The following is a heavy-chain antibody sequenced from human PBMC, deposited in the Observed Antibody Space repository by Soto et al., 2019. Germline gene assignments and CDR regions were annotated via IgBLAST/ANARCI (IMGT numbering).Heavy chain of an antibody. D-gene: IGHD3-9*01. CDR2: ISYDGSNK. Sequence: GGSLRLSCAASGFIFSTYSMNWVRQTPGKGLEWVAVISYDGSNKYYADSVKGRFTISRDNSKNTLYLQMNSLRAEDTAVYYCARGVGYYDILSGTYAFDICGEGTMVTVSS. CDR1: GFIFSTYS. J-gene: IGHJ3*02. V-gene: IGHV3-30*03. CDR3: ARGVGYYDILSGTYAFDI.